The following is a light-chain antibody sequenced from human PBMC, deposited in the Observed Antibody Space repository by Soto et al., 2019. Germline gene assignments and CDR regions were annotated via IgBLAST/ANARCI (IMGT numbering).Light chain of an antibody. CDR3: SSYTSSSTPL. J-gene: IGLJ2*01. CDR1: RSDVGGYNY. CDR2: DVS. V-gene: IGLV2-14*01. Sequence: QSALTHPASVSGSPGQSITISCTGTRSDVGGYNYVSWYQQHPGKAPKLMIYDVSNRPSGVSNRFSGAKSGNTASLTISGLQAEYEADYYCSSYTSSSTPLFGGGTKLTVL.